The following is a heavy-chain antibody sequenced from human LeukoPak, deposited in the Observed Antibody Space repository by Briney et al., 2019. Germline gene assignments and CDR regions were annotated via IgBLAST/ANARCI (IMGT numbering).Heavy chain of an antibody. CDR3: ARQEYRSSSWYFDL. V-gene: IGHV5-51*01. CDR1: GYSFTSYW. D-gene: IGHD6-6*01. J-gene: IGHJ2*01. CDR2: IYPGDSDA. Sequence: GESLKISCKGSGYSFTSYWIGWVRQMPGKGLEWMGIIYPGDSDARYSPSFEGQVTISADKSISTAYLQWGSLKASDTAVYYCARQEYRSSSWYFDLWGRGTLVTVSS.